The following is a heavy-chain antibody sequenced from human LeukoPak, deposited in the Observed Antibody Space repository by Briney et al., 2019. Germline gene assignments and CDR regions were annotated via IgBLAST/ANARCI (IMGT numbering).Heavy chain of an antibody. Sequence: PGGSLRLSCAASGFTFSRNGMHWVRQAPGKGLEWVAVIWNDGSNKYYADSVKGRFTISRDNSKNTLFLQMNTLRVEDTAVYYCARDGYRTGGDLDYWGQGTVVTVSS. CDR3: ARDGYRTGGDLDY. J-gene: IGHJ4*02. CDR2: IWNDGSNK. D-gene: IGHD5-18*01. V-gene: IGHV3-33*01. CDR1: GFTFSRNG.